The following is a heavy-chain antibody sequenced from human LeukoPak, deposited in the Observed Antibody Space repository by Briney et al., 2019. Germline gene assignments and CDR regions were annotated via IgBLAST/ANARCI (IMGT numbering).Heavy chain of an antibody. V-gene: IGHV1-69*05. CDR3: ARSSGSHYYFDY. CDR1: GGTFSTNG. Sequence: SVKVTCKASGGTFSTNGISWVRQAPGQGPEWMGRIIPIFGPPKYAQKFQGTVTITTDESPSTAYMELSSLTSEDTAVYYCARSSGSHYYFDYWGQGTLVTVSS. D-gene: IGHD1-26*01. J-gene: IGHJ4*02. CDR2: IIPIFGPP.